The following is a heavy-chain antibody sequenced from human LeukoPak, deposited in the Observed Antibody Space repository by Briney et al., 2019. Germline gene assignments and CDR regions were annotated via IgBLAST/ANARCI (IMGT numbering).Heavy chain of an antibody. V-gene: IGHV4-59*01. D-gene: IGHD6-19*01. CDR2: IYYSGSS. J-gene: IGHJ4*02. Sequence: SETLSLTCTVSGSSISGYYWSWIRQPPGKGLEWIGYIYYSGSSNYNPSLKSRVTISVDTSKNQFSLKLSSVTAADTAMYYCARADNIAVFDYWGQGTLVTVSS. CDR1: GSSISGYY. CDR3: ARADNIAVFDY.